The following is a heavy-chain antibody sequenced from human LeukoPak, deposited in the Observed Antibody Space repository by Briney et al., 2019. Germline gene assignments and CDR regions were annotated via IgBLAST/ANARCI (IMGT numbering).Heavy chain of an antibody. J-gene: IGHJ4*02. CDR2: IYYSGST. CDR3: AREADGSGYFDY. CDR1: GGSISSYY. Sequence: SETLSLTCTVSGGSISSYYWSWIRQPPGKGLEWIGYIYYSGSTNYNPSLKSRVTISVDTSKNQFSLKLSSVTAAATAVYYCAREADGSGYFDYWGQGTLVTVSS. V-gene: IGHV4-59*01. D-gene: IGHD3-10*01.